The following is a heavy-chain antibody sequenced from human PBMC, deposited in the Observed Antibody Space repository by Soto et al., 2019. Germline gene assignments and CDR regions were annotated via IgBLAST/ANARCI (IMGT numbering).Heavy chain of an antibody. V-gene: IGHV3-7*04. CDR1: GFTFSSYW. Sequence: EVQLVESGGGLVQPGGSLRLSCAASGFTFSSYWMSWVRQAPGKGLEWVANIKQDGSEKYYVDSVKGRFTISRDNAKNSLYLQMNSLRAEDTSVYYSARFYYDSSGYLPSPYYYYYGMDVWGQGTTVTVSS. CDR3: ARFYYDSSGYLPSPYYYYYGMDV. D-gene: IGHD3-22*01. CDR2: IKQDGSEK. J-gene: IGHJ6*02.